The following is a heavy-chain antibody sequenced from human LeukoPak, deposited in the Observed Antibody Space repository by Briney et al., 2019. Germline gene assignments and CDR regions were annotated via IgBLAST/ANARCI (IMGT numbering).Heavy chain of an antibody. CDR2: IKQDRSEK. V-gene: IGHV3-7*03. Sequence: GGSLRLSCSVSGFTFSRYWMSWVRQAAGEGLEWVANIKQDRSEKYYVDSVKGRFTISRDNAKNSLYLQMNSLRAEDTAVYYCARGGYFTTDASDIWGQGTMVTVSS. J-gene: IGHJ3*02. CDR3: ARGGYFTTDASDI. CDR1: GFTFSRYW. D-gene: IGHD6-25*01.